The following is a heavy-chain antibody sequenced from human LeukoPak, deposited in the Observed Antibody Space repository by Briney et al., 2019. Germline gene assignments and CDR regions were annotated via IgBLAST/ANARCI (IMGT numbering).Heavy chain of an antibody. J-gene: IGHJ4*02. Sequence: GGSLRLSCAASGFTFDNYNMDWVRQAPGKGLEWVSYINRRSNFIYYADSVKGRFTISRDNAKNSLYLQMNSLRAEDTAVYYCARWYSASDYWGQGTLVTVSS. CDR2: INRRSNFI. CDR1: GFTFDNYN. V-gene: IGHV3-21*05. D-gene: IGHD1-26*01. CDR3: ARWYSASDY.